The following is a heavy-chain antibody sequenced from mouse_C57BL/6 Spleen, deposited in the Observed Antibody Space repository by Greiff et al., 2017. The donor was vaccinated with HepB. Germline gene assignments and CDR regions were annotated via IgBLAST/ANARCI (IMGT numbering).Heavy chain of an antibody. Sequence: QVHVKQPGTELVKPGASVKLSCKASGYTFTSYWMHWVKQRPGQGLEWIGNINPSNGGTNYNEKFKSKATLTVDKSSSTAYMQLSSLTSEDSAVYYCARGGYTSYYFDYWGQGTTLTVSS. CDR2: INPSNGGT. CDR1: GYTFTSYW. CDR3: ARGGYTSYYFDY. V-gene: IGHV1-53*01. D-gene: IGHD3-1*01. J-gene: IGHJ2*01.